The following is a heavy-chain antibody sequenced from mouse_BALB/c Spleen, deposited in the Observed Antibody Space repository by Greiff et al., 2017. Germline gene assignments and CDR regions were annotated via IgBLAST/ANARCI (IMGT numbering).Heavy chain of an antibody. J-gene: IGHJ2*01. CDR3: ASGAYYGNWGY. Sequence: QSGPGLVKPSQSLSLTCTVTGYSITSDYAWNWIRQFPGNKLEWMGYISYSGSTSYNPSLKSRISITRDTSKNQFFLQLNSVTTEDTATYYCASGAYYGNWGYWGQGTTLTVSS. V-gene: IGHV3-2*02. D-gene: IGHD2-1*01. CDR2: ISYSGST. CDR1: GYSITSDYA.